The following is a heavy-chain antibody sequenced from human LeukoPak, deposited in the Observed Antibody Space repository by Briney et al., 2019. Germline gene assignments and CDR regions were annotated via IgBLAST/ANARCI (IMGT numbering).Heavy chain of an antibody. D-gene: IGHD4-17*01. Sequence: GGSLRLSCAASGFTFSSFAMNWVRQAPGKGLEWVSVISATGEKAYYAESVKDRFTISRDYSKNTVFLSMNSLRVDDTAIHYCAKDRRFSVTTDYYFDVWGPGTLVTVSS. CDR3: AKDRRFSVTTDYYFDV. V-gene: IGHV3-23*01. J-gene: IGHJ4*02. CDR1: GFTFSSFA. CDR2: ISATGEKA.